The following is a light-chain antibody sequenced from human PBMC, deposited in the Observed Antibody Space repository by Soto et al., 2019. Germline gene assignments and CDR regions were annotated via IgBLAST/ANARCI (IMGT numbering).Light chain of an antibody. CDR2: GAS. CDR3: QQYNNFWT. Sequence: EIVMTQSPATLSVSPGETATLSCRASQSVSSNLAWYQQKPGQAPRLRIYGASTRATDIPARFSGSGSGTDFTLTISSLQSEDFAVYYCQQYNNFWTFGQGTKVEIK. CDR1: QSVSSN. J-gene: IGKJ1*01. V-gene: IGKV3-15*01.